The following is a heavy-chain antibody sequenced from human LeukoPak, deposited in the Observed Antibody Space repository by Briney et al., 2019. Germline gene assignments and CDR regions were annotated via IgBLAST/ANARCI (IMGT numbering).Heavy chain of an antibody. D-gene: IGHD3-3*01. CDR3: ARGGRRITIFEG. V-gene: IGHV1-8*02. J-gene: IGHJ4*02. CDR1: GYTFTSYG. Sequence: ASVKVSCKASGYTFTSYGISWVRQATGQGLEWMGWMNPNSGNTGYAQKFQGRVTMTRNTSISTAYMELSSLRSEDTAVYYCARGGRRITIFEGWGQGTLVTVSS. CDR2: MNPNSGNT.